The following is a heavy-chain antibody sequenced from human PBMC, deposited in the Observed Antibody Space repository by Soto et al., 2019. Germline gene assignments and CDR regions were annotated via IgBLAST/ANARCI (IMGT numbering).Heavy chain of an antibody. J-gene: IGHJ4*02. D-gene: IGHD1-26*01. CDR3: ARVDTSMGATCVSY. V-gene: IGHV4-34*01. Sequence: SETLSLTCAVYGGSFSGYYWSWIRQPPGKGLEWIGEINHSGSTNYNPSLKSRVTISVDTSKNQFSLKLSSVTAADTAVYYCARVDTSMGATCVSYWGQGTLVTVSS. CDR1: GGSFSGYY. CDR2: INHSGST.